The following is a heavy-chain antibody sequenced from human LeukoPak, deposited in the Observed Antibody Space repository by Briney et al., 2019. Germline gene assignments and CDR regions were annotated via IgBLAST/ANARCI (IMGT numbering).Heavy chain of an antibody. J-gene: IGHJ4*02. D-gene: IGHD6-13*01. CDR2: ITSTSGRI. V-gene: IGHV3-11*04. CDR3: GRLAHNAWYAIDF. CDR1: GFTFSDYC. Sequence: GGSLRLSCAASGFTFSDYCMGWIRQAPGKGLEWVSYITSTSGRIYYANSVKGRFTVSRDNAKNSLYLQINNLKAEDTAVYYCGRLAHNAWYAIDFWGQGALVTVSS.